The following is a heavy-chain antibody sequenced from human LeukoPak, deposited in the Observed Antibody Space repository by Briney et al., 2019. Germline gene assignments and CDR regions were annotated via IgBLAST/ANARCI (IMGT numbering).Heavy chain of an antibody. CDR3: ARDRLPDYGDYVNWYFDL. Sequence: SSETLSLTCTVSGGSISSYYWSWIRQPPGKGLEWIGYIYYSGSTNYNPSLKSRVTISVDTSKNQFSLKLSSVTAADTAVYYCARDRLPDYGDYVNWYFDLWGRGTLVTVSS. CDR2: IYYSGST. CDR1: GGSISSYY. D-gene: IGHD4-17*01. V-gene: IGHV4-59*01. J-gene: IGHJ2*01.